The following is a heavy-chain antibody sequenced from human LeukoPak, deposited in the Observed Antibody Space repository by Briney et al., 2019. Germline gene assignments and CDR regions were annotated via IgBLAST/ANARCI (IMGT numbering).Heavy chain of an antibody. CDR1: GGSISSSNW. D-gene: IGHD3-3*01. CDR3: ARYYFDFWSGYYDY. Sequence: SETLSLTCAVSGGSISSSNWWSWVRQPPGKGLEWIGEIYHSGSTNYNPSLKSRVTISVDKSKNQFSLKLSSVTAADTAVYYCARYYFDFWSGYYDYWGQGTLVTVSS. J-gene: IGHJ4*02. V-gene: IGHV4-4*02. CDR2: IYHSGST.